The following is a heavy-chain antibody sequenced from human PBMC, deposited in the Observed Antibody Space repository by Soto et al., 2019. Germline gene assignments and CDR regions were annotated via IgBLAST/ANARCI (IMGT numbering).Heavy chain of an antibody. CDR1: GYIFTNYD. CDR3: VGFGSSGWYTGGY. Sequence: QVQLVQSGGEVKKPGASVKVSCKASGYIFTNYDIGWVRQAPGQGLEWMGWISPYSGNTKYTQKVQGRVTMTTDTAPSPAYMALGSLRSDDTAVYYFVGFGSSGWYTGGYWGQGTLVTVSS. J-gene: IGHJ4*02. V-gene: IGHV1-18*01. CDR2: ISPYSGNT. D-gene: IGHD6-19*01.